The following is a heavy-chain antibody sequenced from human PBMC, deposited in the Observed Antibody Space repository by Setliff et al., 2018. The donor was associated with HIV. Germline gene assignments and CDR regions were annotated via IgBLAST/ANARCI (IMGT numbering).Heavy chain of an antibody. V-gene: IGHV3-20*01. J-gene: IGHJ3*02. D-gene: IGHD3-22*01. CDR3: ARVNYYDSSGLEIDFDI. CDR2: INWNGGRT. Sequence: PGGSLRLSCAASGFPFDDYGMSWVRQAPGKGLEWVSGINWNGGRTGYADSVTGRFNISRDNAKNSLYLQRSSLRAEDTALYHCARVNYYDSSGLEIDFDIWGQGTMVTVSS. CDR1: GFPFDDYG.